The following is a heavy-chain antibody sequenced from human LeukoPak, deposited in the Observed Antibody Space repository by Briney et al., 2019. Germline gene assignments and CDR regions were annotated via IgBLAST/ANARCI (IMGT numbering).Heavy chain of an antibody. D-gene: IGHD3-9*01. Sequence: GGSLRLSCAASGFTFSSYSMNWVRQAPGKGPEWVSAISSSSIYIYYADSVKGRFTISRDNAKNSLYLQMNSLRAEDTAVYYCASSDWFAAFDIWGQGTMVTVSS. CDR1: GFTFSSYS. CDR2: ISSSSIYI. J-gene: IGHJ3*02. V-gene: IGHV3-21*01. CDR3: ASSDWFAAFDI.